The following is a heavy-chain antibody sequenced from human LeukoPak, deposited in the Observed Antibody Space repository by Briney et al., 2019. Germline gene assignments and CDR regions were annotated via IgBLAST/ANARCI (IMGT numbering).Heavy chain of an antibody. CDR1: GFTFSSYA. V-gene: IGHV3-23*01. Sequence: QAAGSLRRSCAASGFTFSSYAMSWVRQAPGKGLEWVSAISGSGGSTYYADSVKGRFTISRDNSKNTLYLQMNSLRAEDTAVYYCAKGPHGDHSVYWGQGTLVTVSS. J-gene: IGHJ4*02. D-gene: IGHD4-17*01. CDR2: ISGSGGST. CDR3: AKGPHGDHSVY.